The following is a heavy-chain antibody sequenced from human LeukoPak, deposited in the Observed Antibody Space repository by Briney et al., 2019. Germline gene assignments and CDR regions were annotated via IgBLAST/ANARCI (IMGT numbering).Heavy chain of an antibody. Sequence: ASETLSLTCTVSGGSISSYYWGWIRQPAGKGLEWIGRTYTSGSTNYNPSLKSRVTMSVDTSKNQFSLKLSSVTAADTAVYYCASEDDFWSGYYDYWGQGTLVTVSS. CDR2: TYTSGST. V-gene: IGHV4-4*07. CDR3: ASEDDFWSGYYDY. J-gene: IGHJ4*02. CDR1: GGSISSYY. D-gene: IGHD3-3*01.